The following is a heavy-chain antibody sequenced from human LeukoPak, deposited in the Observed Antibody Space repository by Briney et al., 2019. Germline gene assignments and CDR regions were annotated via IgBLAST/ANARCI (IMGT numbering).Heavy chain of an antibody. J-gene: IGHJ4*02. CDR2: ISGSGGST. Sequence: PGGSLRLSCATFGFTFSSYAMSWVRQAPGKGLEWVSAISGSGGSTYYADSVKGRFTISRGNSKNTLYLQMNSLRAEDTAVYYCARPHSSSWKFDYWGQGTLVTVSS. CDR3: ARPHSSSWKFDY. D-gene: IGHD6-13*01. V-gene: IGHV3-23*01. CDR1: GFTFSSYA.